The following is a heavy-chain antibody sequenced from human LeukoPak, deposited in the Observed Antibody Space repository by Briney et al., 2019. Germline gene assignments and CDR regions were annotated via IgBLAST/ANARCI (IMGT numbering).Heavy chain of an antibody. CDR1: GGSISSYY. Sequence: SETLSLTCTVSGGSISSYYWSWIRQPPGKGPEWIGYIYYTGSTNYNPSLESRVTISVDTSKNQFSLKLYSVTAADTAVYYCARGSSDNDYWGQGTLVTVSS. V-gene: IGHV4-59*01. CDR3: ARGSSDNDY. J-gene: IGHJ4*02. D-gene: IGHD1-1*01. CDR2: IYYTGST.